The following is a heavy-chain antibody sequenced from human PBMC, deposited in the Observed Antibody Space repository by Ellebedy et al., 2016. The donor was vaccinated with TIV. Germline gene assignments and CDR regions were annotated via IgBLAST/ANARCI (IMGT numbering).Heavy chain of an antibody. CDR1: GFTFSSYS. D-gene: IGHD3-3*01. J-gene: IGHJ1*01. V-gene: IGHV3-48*01. Sequence: GESLKISXAASGFTFSSYSMNWFRKAPGKGLEWVSYISSSSSTIYYADSVKGRFTISRDNAKNSLYLQMNSLRAEDTAVYYCARGGITIFGVARPSHAEYFQHWGQGTLVSVSS. CDR3: ARGGITIFGVARPSHAEYFQH. CDR2: ISSSSSTI.